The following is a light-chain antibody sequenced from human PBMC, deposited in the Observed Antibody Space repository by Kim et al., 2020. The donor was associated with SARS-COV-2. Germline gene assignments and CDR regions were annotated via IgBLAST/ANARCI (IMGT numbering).Light chain of an antibody. CDR2: GAS. V-gene: IGKV3-20*01. CDR1: QIVSSSY. CDR3: QQYGNSPVT. J-gene: IGKJ2*01. Sequence: LSPGERATLSCRASQIVSSSYLAWYQQKPGQAPRLLIYGASSRAPAIPDRFSGSGSGTDFTLTISGLEPEDFAVYYCQQYGNSPVTFGQGTKLEIK.